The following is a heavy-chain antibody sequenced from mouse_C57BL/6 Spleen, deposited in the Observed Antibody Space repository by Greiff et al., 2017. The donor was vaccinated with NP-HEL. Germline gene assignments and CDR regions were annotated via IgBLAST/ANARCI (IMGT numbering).Heavy chain of an antibody. J-gene: IGHJ4*01. D-gene: IGHD1-1*01. Sequence: VQLQQSGAELVKPGASVKLSCKASGYTFTSYWMQWVKQRPGQGLEWIGEIDPSDSYTNYNQKFKGKATLTVDTSSSTAYMQLSSLTSEDSAVYYCARPLYYYGSKDAMDYWGQRTSVTVSS. CDR1: GYTFTSYW. CDR2: IDPSDSYT. CDR3: ARPLYYYGSKDAMDY. V-gene: IGHV1-50*01.